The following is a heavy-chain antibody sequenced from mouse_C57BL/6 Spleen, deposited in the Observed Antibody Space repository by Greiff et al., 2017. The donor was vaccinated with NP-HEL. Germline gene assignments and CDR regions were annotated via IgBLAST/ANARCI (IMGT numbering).Heavy chain of an antibody. CDR1: GYTFTSYT. CDR3: ARSPAMDY. CDR2: INPSSGYT. V-gene: IGHV1-4*01. Sequence: VMLVESGAELARPGASVKMSCKASGYTFTSYTMHWVKQRPGQGLEWIGYINPSSGYTKYNQKFKDKATLTADKSSSTAYMQLSSLTSEDSAVYYCARSPAMDYWGQGTSVTVSS. J-gene: IGHJ4*01.